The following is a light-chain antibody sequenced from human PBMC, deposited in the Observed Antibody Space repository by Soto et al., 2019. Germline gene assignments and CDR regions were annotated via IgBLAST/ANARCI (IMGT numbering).Light chain of an antibody. V-gene: IGKV3-20*01. Sequence: EIVLTQSPGTLSLSPGERATLSCRASQSVSSSYLAWYQQKPGQAPRLLIYGASSMATGIPDRFSGSGSGTDFTLTISRLEPEDFAVYYCQQYGSSTWTFGQGTKVDIK. CDR3: QQYGSSTWT. CDR1: QSVSSSY. CDR2: GAS. J-gene: IGKJ1*01.